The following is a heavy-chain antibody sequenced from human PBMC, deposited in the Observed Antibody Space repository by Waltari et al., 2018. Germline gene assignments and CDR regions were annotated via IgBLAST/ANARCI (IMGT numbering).Heavy chain of an antibody. CDR3: ARGDQGELPFDY. D-gene: IGHD1-7*01. J-gene: IGHJ4*02. CDR1: GGSISSSSYY. CDR2: IYYSGGN. Sequence: QLQLQESGPGLVKPSETLSLTCTVSGGSISSSSYYWGWIRQPPGKGLEWIGSIYYSGGNYYNPSLKSRVTISVDTSKNQFSLKLSSVTAADTAVYYCARGDQGELPFDYWGQGTLVTVSS. V-gene: IGHV4-39*07.